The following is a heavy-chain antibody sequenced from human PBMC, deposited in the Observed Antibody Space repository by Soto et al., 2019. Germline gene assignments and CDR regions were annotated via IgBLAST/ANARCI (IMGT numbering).Heavy chain of an antibody. CDR2: ISYDGSNK. J-gene: IGHJ4*02. CDR3: AKDGEQRRYY. V-gene: IGHV3-30*18. Sequence: QVQLVESRGGVVQPGRSLRLSCAASGFTFSSYGMHWVRQAPGKGLEWVAVISYDGSNKYYADSVKGRFTISRDNSKNTLYLQMNSLRAEDTAVYYCAKDGEQRRYYWGQGTLVTVSS. D-gene: IGHD6-25*01. CDR1: GFTFSSYG.